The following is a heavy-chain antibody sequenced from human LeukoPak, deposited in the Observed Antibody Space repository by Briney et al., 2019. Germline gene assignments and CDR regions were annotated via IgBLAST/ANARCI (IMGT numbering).Heavy chain of an antibody. J-gene: IGHJ3*02. V-gene: IGHV3-23*01. CDR3: ARGAIFGVVITRSAFDI. CDR2: ISPSGDRT. D-gene: IGHD3-3*01. Sequence: GGSLRHTCAASGFTFRIYGMNWVRQAPGKGLEWVSCISPSGDRTYYADSVKGRFTISRDNSKNTLYLQMNSLRAEDTAVYYCARGAIFGVVITRSAFDIWGQGTMVTVSS. CDR1: GFTFRIYG.